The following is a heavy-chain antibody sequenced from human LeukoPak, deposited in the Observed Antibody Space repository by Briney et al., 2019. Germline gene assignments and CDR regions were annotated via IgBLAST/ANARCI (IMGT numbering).Heavy chain of an antibody. CDR2: IRYDGSNK. Sequence: PGGSLRLSCAASGFTFSSYGMHWVRQAPGKGLEWVAFIRYDGSNKYYADSVKGRFTISRDNSKNTLYLQMNSLRAEDTAVYYCAKIRITMVRGDTHPFDYWGQGTLVTVFS. J-gene: IGHJ4*02. CDR1: GFTFSSYG. CDR3: AKIRITMVRGDTHPFDY. D-gene: IGHD3-10*01. V-gene: IGHV3-30*02.